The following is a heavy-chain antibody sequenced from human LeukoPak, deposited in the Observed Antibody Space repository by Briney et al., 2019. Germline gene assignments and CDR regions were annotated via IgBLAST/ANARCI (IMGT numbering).Heavy chain of an antibody. CDR3: ARADRLSNYVQFLYYYYYMDV. V-gene: IGHV1-2*02. CDR1: GYTFTGYY. CDR2: INPNSGGT. J-gene: IGHJ6*03. Sequence: ASVKVSCKASGYTFTGYYMHWVRQAPGQGLEWMGWINPNSGGTNYAQKFQGGVTMTRDTSISTAYMELSRLRSDDTAVYYCARADRLSNYVQFLYYYYYMDVWGKGTTVTVSS. D-gene: IGHD4-11*01.